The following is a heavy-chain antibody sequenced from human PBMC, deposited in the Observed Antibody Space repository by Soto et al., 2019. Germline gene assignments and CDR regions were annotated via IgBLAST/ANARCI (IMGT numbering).Heavy chain of an antibody. CDR1: GGSISSSSYY. V-gene: IGHV4-39*01. J-gene: IGHJ4*02. Sequence: QVQLQESGPGLVKPSETLSLTCTVSGGSISSSSYYWAWIRQPPGKGLEWIASMYHSGSTYYNPSLKSRVTISVDTSKNQFSLNLTSVTAADTAVYYCARPGGTYLIYYFDSWGQGTLVTVSS. CDR2: MYHSGST. D-gene: IGHD1-26*01. CDR3: ARPGGTYLIYYFDS.